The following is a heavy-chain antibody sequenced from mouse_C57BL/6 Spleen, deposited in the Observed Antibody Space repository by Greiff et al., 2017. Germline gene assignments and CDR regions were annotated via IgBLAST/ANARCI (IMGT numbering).Heavy chain of an antibody. CDR3: ARIYDYDWFAY. V-gene: IGHV1-64*01. J-gene: IGHJ3*01. CDR2: IHPNSGST. D-gene: IGHD2-4*01. Sequence: VQLQQPGAELVKPGASVKLSCKASGYTFTSYWMHWVKQRPGQGLEWIGMIHPNSGSTNYNEKFKSKATLTVDKSSSTTYMQLSSLTSEDSAVYDSARIYDYDWFAYWGQGTLVTVSA. CDR1: GYTFTSYW.